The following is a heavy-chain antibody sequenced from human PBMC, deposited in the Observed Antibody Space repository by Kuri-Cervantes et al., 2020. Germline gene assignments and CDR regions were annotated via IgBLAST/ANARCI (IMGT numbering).Heavy chain of an antibody. CDR2: IYYSGST. V-gene: IGHV4-39*01. Sequence: SETLSLTCTVSGGSISSSSYYWGRIRQPPGKGLEWIGSIYYSGSTYYNPSLKSRVTISVDTSKNQFSLKLSPVTAAGTAVYYCAREYYYGSGSYYYFDYWGQGTLVTVSS. D-gene: IGHD3-10*01. CDR3: AREYYYGSGSYYYFDY. CDR1: GGSISSSSYY. J-gene: IGHJ4*02.